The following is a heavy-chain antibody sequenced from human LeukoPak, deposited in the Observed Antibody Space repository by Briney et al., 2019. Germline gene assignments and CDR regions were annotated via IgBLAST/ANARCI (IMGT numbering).Heavy chain of an antibody. J-gene: IGHJ4*02. D-gene: IGHD3-22*01. V-gene: IGHV3-30*02. CDR1: GFTLICCG. Sequence: GGSLRLSCAASGFTLICCGMHWVRQAPGKGLEWVAFIRHDGSTKYYTDSVKGRFTIFRDNSRDTLYLQMSSLRAEDTAVYYCAKDGDDSIDYWGQGTLVTVSS. CDR3: AKDGDDSIDY. CDR2: IRHDGSTK.